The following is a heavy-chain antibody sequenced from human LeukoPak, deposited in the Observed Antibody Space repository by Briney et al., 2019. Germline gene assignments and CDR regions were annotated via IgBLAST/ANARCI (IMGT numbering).Heavy chain of an antibody. J-gene: IGHJ1*01. Sequence: GGSLRLSCAASGFIVSTNYMSWVRQAPGKGLEWVSSISSSSSYIYYADSVKGRFTISRDNAKNSLYLQVNSLRAEDTAVYYCARVRDYGDYVAYFQHWGQGTLVTVSS. V-gene: IGHV3-21*01. D-gene: IGHD4-17*01. CDR3: ARVRDYGDYVAYFQH. CDR2: ISSSSSYI. CDR1: GFIVSTNY.